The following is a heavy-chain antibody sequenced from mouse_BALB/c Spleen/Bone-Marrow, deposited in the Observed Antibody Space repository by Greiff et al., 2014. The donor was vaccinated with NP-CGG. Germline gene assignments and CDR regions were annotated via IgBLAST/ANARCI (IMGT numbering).Heavy chain of an antibody. J-gene: IGHJ4*01. CDR1: GYAFSNSW. CDR2: IYPGDGDT. CDR3: ARSDGNRALDY. Sequence: QVQLQQSGPELVKPGASVRISCKASGYAFSNSWMNWVKQRPGQGLEWIGRIYPGDGDTYYNGKFKGKATLTADKSSSTAYMQLSSLTSVDSAVYFCARSDGNRALDYWGQGTSVTVSS. D-gene: IGHD2-1*01. V-gene: IGHV1-82*01.